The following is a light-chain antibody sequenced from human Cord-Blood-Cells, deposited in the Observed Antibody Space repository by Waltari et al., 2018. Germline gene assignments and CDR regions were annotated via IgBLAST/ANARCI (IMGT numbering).Light chain of an antibody. Sequence: EIVLTQSPAPLFLSPGERDTLPCRASQSVSSYLAWYQQKPGQAPRLLIYDASNRATGIPARFSGSGSGTDFTLTISSLEPEDFAVYYCQQRSNWPLTFGGGTKVEIK. CDR3: QQRSNWPLT. J-gene: IGKJ4*01. CDR2: DAS. V-gene: IGKV3-11*01. CDR1: QSVSSY.